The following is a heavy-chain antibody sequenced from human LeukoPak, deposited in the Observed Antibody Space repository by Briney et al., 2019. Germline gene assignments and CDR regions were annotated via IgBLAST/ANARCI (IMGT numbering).Heavy chain of an antibody. J-gene: IGHJ4*02. CDR3: ASGGVTVYSYGPDY. V-gene: IGHV1-69*13. Sequence: SVKVSCKASGGILSKWSISWVRQAPGQGLEWVGTIIPEFDEAHYAQKLQGRVTISADDSATAAYLELSSLRSDDTAVYYCASGGVTVYSYGPDYWGQGPLVAVSS. D-gene: IGHD5-18*01. CDR2: IIPEFDEA. CDR1: GGILSKWS.